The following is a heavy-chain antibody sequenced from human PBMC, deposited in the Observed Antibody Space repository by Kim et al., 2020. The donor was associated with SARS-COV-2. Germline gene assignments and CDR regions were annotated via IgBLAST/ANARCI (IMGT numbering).Heavy chain of an antibody. J-gene: IGHJ4*02. CDR3: ARLGAAGIFWAGTGAYFDY. V-gene: IGHV4-39*01. CDR1: GGSISSSSYY. D-gene: IGHD6-13*01. Sequence: SETLSLTCTVSGGSISSSSYYWGWIRQPPGKGLEWIGSIYYSGSTYYNPSLKSRVTISVDTSKNQFSLKLSSVTAADTAVYYCARLGAAGIFWAGTGAYFDYWGQGTLVTVSS. CDR2: IYYSGST.